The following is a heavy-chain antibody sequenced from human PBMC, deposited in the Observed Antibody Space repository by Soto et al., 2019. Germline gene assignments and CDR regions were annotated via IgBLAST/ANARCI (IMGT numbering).Heavy chain of an antibody. CDR3: ASWVCVTTYGVVLVTGFDT. CDR1: GDSVSSSPYY. J-gene: IGHJ3*02. D-gene: IGHD2-21*02. Sequence: PSDTLSLTCTVSGDSVSSSPYYWGWIRQPTGKGLEWIGNIYYTGRTYDNPSHESRATTSADTAKNQCSLSLNSVTAANTAACFCASWVCVTTYGVVLVTGFDTWGQGTMVTVSS. V-gene: IGHV4-39*01. CDR2: IYYTGRT.